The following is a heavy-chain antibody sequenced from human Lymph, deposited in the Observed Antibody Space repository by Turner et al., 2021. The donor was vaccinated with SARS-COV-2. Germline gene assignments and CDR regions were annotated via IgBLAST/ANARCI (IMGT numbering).Heavy chain of an antibody. D-gene: IGHD1-26*01. CDR3: ARAGSGSYLSWFDP. Sequence: QVHLLESGGGVVQPGRSLRLSCAASGFTFSSYAMHWVRQAPGKGLEWVAVISYDGSNKYYADSVKGRFTISRDNSKNTLYLQMNSLRAEDTAVYYCARAGSGSYLSWFDPWGQGTLVTVSS. CDR1: GFTFSSYA. CDR2: ISYDGSNK. V-gene: IGHV3-30-3*01. J-gene: IGHJ5*02.